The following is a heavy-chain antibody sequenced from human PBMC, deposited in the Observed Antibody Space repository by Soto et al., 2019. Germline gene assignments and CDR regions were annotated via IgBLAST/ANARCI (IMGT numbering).Heavy chain of an antibody. CDR2: IDYSGST. V-gene: IGHV4-39*01. Sequence: NPSETLSLTCTVSGGSISSSSYYWGWIRQPPGKGLEWIGSIDYSGSTYYNPSLKSRVTISVDTYKNQFSLKLSSVTAADTAVYYCARGTSGYDWGGYFYYYGTDVWGQVNTVTV. CDR3: ARGTSGYDWGGYFYYYGTDV. CDR1: GGSISSSSYY. J-gene: IGHJ6*02. D-gene: IGHD5-12*01.